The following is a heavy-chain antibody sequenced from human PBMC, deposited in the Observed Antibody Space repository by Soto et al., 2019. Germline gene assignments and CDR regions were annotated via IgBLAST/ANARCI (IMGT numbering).Heavy chain of an antibody. CDR2: ISSSSSTI. D-gene: IGHD5-12*01. Sequence: PGGSLRLSCAASGFTFSSYSMNWVRQAPGKGPEWVSYISSSSSTIYYADSVKGRFTISRDNAKNSLYLQMNSLRDEDTAVYYCAREAGYSGYEKLPWDVWGQGTTVTVSS. V-gene: IGHV3-48*02. CDR1: GFTFSSYS. J-gene: IGHJ6*02. CDR3: AREAGYSGYEKLPWDV.